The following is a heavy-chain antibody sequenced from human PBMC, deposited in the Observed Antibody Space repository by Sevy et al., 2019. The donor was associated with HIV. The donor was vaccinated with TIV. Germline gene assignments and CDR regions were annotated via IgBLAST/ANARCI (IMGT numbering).Heavy chain of an antibody. CDR1: EFTFSRYW. Sequence: GGSLRLSCATSEFTFSRYWMTWVRQAPGKGLEWVVYINQDGCQKSYVDSVKGRFTISRDNSKNSLFLQMNSLRAEDTAVYYCARAGPLGDLDHFDRWGQGTLVTVSS. CDR2: INQDGCQK. J-gene: IGHJ4*02. V-gene: IGHV3-7*03. CDR3: ARAGPLGDLDHFDR. D-gene: IGHD2-21*01.